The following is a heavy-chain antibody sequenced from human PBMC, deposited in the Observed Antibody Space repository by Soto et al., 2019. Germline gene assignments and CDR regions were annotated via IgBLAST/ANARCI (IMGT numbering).Heavy chain of an antibody. V-gene: IGHV3-11*01. J-gene: IGHJ3*02. CDR1: GFTFSDFY. CDR3: ARPRSVIPAAITAFDI. D-gene: IGHD2-2*01. CDR2: ISSSGPTM. Sequence: QVQLVESGGGLVKPGGSLRLSCAASGFTFSDFYMSWIRRAPGKGLEWVSYISSSGPTMFYADSVKGRFTISRDNAKSSLYWQMNSLRAEDTAVCYCARPRSVIPAAITAFDIWGQGTRVTVSS.